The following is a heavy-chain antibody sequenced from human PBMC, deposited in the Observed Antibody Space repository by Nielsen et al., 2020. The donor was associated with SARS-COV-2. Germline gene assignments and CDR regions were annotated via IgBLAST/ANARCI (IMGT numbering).Heavy chain of an antibody. CDR2: ISGSGGST. CDR3: ARDWSSGSGSSYYYYGMDV. V-gene: IGHV3-23*01. J-gene: IGHJ6*02. D-gene: IGHD3-10*01. Sequence: GESLKISCAASGFTFSSYAMSWVRQAPGKGLEWVSAISGSGGSTYYADFVKGRFTISRDNSKNTLYLQMNSLRAEDTAVYYCARDWSSGSGSSYYYYGMDVWGQGTTVTVSS. CDR1: GFTFSSYA.